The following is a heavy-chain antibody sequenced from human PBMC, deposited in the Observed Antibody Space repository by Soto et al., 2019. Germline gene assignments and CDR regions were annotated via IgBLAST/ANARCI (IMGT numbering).Heavy chain of an antibody. Sequence: GGSLRLSCAASGFTVSSYGMHWVRQAPGKGLEWVAVISYDGSNKYYADSVKGRFTISRDNSKNTLYLQMNSLRAEDTAVYYCAKFDQNSSGYFSLADYWGQGTLVTVSS. D-gene: IGHD3-22*01. CDR1: GFTVSSYG. CDR3: AKFDQNSSGYFSLADY. J-gene: IGHJ4*02. CDR2: ISYDGSNK. V-gene: IGHV3-30*18.